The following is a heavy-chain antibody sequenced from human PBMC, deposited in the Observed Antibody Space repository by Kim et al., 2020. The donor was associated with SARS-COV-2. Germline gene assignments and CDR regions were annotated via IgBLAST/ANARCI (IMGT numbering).Heavy chain of an antibody. V-gene: IGHV3-23*01. CDR2: ITARDIVM. Sequence: GGSLRLSCEGSGFDFDSFAITWVRQAPGKGLEWVSRITARDIVMYYADSIKGRFTTTGDNSKAYLHMRGLRGDDTAIYYCAKGLEPYAYWVAFDVWGQGTAVTVAS. CDR3: AKGLEPYAYWVAFDV. J-gene: IGHJ6*02. CDR1: GFDFDSFA. D-gene: IGHD3-16*01.